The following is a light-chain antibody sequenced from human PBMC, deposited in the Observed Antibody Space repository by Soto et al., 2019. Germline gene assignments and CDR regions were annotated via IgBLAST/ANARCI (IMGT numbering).Light chain of an antibody. Sequence: DIQMTQSPSSLSASVGDRVTITCRASQGVCNYLAWYQQKPGKLPKLLIYAASTLQSGFPSWFSGSGSGTDFTLTISSQYPEDVVTYCCQYNSRPVTFGPGTKVDIK. CDR1: QGVCNY. CDR2: AAS. CDR3: QYNSRPVT. J-gene: IGKJ3*01. V-gene: IGKV1-27*01.